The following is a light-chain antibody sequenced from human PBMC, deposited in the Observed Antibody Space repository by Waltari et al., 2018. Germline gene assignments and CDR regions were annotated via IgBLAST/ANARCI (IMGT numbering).Light chain of an antibody. CDR3: QQFNSYLIT. V-gene: IGKV1-13*02. CDR1: QGISSA. CDR2: DAS. J-gene: IGKJ5*01. Sequence: AIQLNQSPSSLSASVGDSVNITCRASQGISSALAWYQQKPGKAPKLLIYDASSLESGVPSRFSGSGSGTDFTLTISSLQPEDFATYYCQQFNSYLITFGQGTRLEIK.